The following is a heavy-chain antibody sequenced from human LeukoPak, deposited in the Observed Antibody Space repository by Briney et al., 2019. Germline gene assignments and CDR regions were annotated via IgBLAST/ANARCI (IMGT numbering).Heavy chain of an antibody. D-gene: IGHD5-18*01. CDR3: ARSNGYRYALKTNWFDT. Sequence: ASGKVSCKASGYTVTSYGISWVRQAPGQGLEGRGWISAYNGNTNYAQKLQGRVTITTGTSTSTAYMELRSLRSDDTAVYYCARSNGYRYALKTNWFDTWGQGTLVTVSP. V-gene: IGHV1-18*01. J-gene: IGHJ5*02. CDR1: GYTVTSYG. CDR2: ISAYNGNT.